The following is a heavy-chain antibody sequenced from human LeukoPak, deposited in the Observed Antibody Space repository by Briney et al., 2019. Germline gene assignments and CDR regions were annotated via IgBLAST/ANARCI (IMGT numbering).Heavy chain of an antibody. Sequence: PGGSLRLSCAASGFTFSSYSMNWVRQAPGKGLEWVSSISTSSYIYYADSVKGRFTISRDNAKNSLYLQMNSLRAEDTAVNYCVKGSYYESSGHYYFDYWGQGTLVIVSS. CDR2: ISTSSYI. J-gene: IGHJ4*02. D-gene: IGHD3-22*01. CDR3: VKGSYYESSGHYYFDY. V-gene: IGHV3-21*04. CDR1: GFTFSSYS.